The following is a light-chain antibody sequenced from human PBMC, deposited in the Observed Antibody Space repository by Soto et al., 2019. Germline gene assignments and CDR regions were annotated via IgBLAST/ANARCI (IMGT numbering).Light chain of an antibody. J-gene: IGLJ1*01. V-gene: IGLV1-44*01. CDR1: SSNIGRNM. Sequence: QSVLTQSPSASGTPGQRVVISCSGSSSNIGRNMVNWYQQLPGTAPKLLMYYDNQRPSGVPDRFSGSRSGTSASLAISGLQSEDEADYYCLSKTSSISYVFGTGTKVTVL. CDR2: YDN. CDR3: LSKTSSISYV.